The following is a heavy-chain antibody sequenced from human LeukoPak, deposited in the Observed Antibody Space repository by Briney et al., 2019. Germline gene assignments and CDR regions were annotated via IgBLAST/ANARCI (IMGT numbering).Heavy chain of an antibody. CDR3: AKYSRYDYVGKIDY. J-gene: IGHJ4*02. V-gene: IGHV3-23*01. CDR2: VSDSGTMT. CDR1: GFTFSNYA. Sequence: HPGGSLRLSCAASGFTFSNYAMNWVRQAPGKGLEWVSGVSDSGTMTYYARSVKGRFTISRDNSKNTLYLQMNSLRAEDTAIYYCAKYSRYDYVGKIDYWGQGTLVTVSS. D-gene: IGHD4-17*01.